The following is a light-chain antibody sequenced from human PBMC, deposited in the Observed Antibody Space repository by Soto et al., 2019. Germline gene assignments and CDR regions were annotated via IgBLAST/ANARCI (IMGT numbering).Light chain of an antibody. CDR3: MQGTHWPIT. CDR1: QSLVHSDGIAY. CDR2: KVS. J-gene: IGKJ5*01. V-gene: IGKV2-30*02. Sequence: VVMTQSPLSLPVTLGQPGSISCRSNQSLVHSDGIAYLSWFQTRPGRSPRRLIYKVSNRDSGVPARVSGSGSGTDFALKISRVEAEEVGVYYGMQGTHWPITFGQGTRLEIK.